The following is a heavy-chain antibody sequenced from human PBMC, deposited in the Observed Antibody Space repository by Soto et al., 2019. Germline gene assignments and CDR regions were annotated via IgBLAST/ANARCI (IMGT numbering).Heavy chain of an antibody. CDR1: GFTFSDYE. CDR2: ISRGGDTS. CDR3: AREVRDGYNYWDS. D-gene: IGHD5-12*01. V-gene: IGHV3-48*03. Sequence: EVQLVESGGGLAQPGGSLRVSCAASGFTFSDYEMNWVRQAPGKGLEWVSFISRGGDTSYYSDSVGGRFTISRDHAKNSLFLQMNSLRPEDTAVYFCAREVRDGYNYWDSWGQGTVVTVSS. J-gene: IGHJ4*02.